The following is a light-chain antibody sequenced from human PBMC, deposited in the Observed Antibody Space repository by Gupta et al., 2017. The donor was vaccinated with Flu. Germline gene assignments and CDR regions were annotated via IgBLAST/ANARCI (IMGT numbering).Light chain of an antibody. CDR3: QQYRDWPLT. V-gene: IGKV3-15*01. CDR1: QPFTGN. Sequence: EIVMTQSPATLSVSPGERVTLFCRASQPFTGNLAWYQQKRGQAPRLLISGVSTRATGVPARFSGSGYGTEFTLTISSLQSEDFAVYYCQQYRDWPLTFGGGTRVEIK. CDR2: GVS. J-gene: IGKJ4*01.